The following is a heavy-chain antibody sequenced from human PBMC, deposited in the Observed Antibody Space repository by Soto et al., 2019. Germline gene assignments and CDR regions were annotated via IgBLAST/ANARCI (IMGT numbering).Heavy chain of an antibody. CDR1: GGSVSSGSYY. D-gene: IGHD3-22*01. V-gene: IGHV4-61*01. Sequence: PSETLSLTCTVSGGSVSSGSYYWSWIRQPPGKGLEWIGYIYYSGSTNYNPSLKSRVTISVDTSKNQFSLKLSSVTAADTTVYYCARAGVYYYDSSGYYASDAFDIWGQGTMVTVSS. CDR3: ARAGVYYYDSSGYYASDAFDI. J-gene: IGHJ3*02. CDR2: IYYSGST.